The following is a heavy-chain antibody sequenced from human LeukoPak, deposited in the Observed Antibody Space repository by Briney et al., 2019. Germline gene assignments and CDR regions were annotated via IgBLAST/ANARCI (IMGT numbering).Heavy chain of an antibody. D-gene: IGHD7-27*01. J-gene: IGHJ4*02. CDR3: AREPKPPAGGQLGIFDS. V-gene: IGHV4-59*12. CDR1: GGSISSYY. Sequence: SETLSLTCTVSGGSISSYYWSWIRQPPGKGLEWIGYIYYSGSTYSNPSLKSRVTISVDTSKNQFSLKLSSVTAADTAVYYCAREPKPPAGGQLGIFDSWGQGALVTVSS. CDR2: IYYSGST.